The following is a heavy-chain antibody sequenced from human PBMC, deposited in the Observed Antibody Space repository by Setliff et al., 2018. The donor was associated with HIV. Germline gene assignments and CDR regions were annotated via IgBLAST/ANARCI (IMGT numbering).Heavy chain of an antibody. CDR2: IYYSGST. D-gene: IGHD6-13*01. CDR3: ASPASDSSTVSGADY. J-gene: IGHJ4*02. V-gene: IGHV4-39*01. CDR1: GGSISSGSYY. Sequence: SSETLSLTCTVSGGSISSGSYYWGWIRQPPGKGLEWIGNIYYSGSTYYNPSLKSRVTISVDTSKNQFSLKLSSVTAADTAVYYCASPASDSSTVSGADYWGQGTLVTVSS.